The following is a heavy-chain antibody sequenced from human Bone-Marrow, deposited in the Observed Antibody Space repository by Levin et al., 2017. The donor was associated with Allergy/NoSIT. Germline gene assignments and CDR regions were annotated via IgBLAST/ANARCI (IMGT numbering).Heavy chain of an antibody. J-gene: IGHJ4*02. D-gene: IGHD6-6*01. CDR3: ARFRNSIARPRFDY. CDR1: GGSFSGYY. CDR2: INHSGST. Sequence: SQTLSLTCAVYGGSFSGYYWSWIRQPPGKGLEWIGEINHSGSTNYNPSLKSRVTISVDTSKNQFSLKLSSVTAADTAVYYCARFRNSIARPRFDYWGQGTLVTVSS. V-gene: IGHV4-34*01.